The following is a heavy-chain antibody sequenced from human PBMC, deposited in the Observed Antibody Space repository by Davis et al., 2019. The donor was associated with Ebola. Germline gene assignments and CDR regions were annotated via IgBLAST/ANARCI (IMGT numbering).Heavy chain of an antibody. CDR3: ARPIEKRCSPGCFDL. CDR1: GYTFTSYY. V-gene: IGHV1-8*02. CDR2: MNPHSGNT. D-gene: IGHD4/OR15-4a*01. J-gene: IGHJ2*01. Sequence: AASVKVSCKASGYTFTSYYMHWVRQATGQGLEWMGWMNPHSGNTGYASKFQGRVTMTRDNSINTAYMELSSLTSEDTAVYYCARPIEKRCSPGCFDLWGRGTLVTVSS.